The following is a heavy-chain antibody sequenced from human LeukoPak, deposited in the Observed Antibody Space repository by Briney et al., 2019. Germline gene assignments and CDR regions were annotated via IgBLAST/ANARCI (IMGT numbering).Heavy chain of an antibody. CDR2: INWNGGST. Sequence: GGSLRLSCAASGFTFDDYGMSWVCQAPGKGLAWVSGINWNGGSTGYADSVKGRFTISRDNAKNSLYLQMNSLRAEDTALYYCARREYTAFDYWGQGTLVTVSS. D-gene: IGHD6-6*01. V-gene: IGHV3-20*04. CDR3: ARREYTAFDY. CDR1: GFTFDDYG. J-gene: IGHJ4*02.